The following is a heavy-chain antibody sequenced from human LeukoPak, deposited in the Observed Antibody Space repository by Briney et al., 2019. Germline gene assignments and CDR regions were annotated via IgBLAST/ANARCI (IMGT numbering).Heavy chain of an antibody. V-gene: IGHV3-74*01. D-gene: IGHD2-15*01. CDR1: AFAFSSYW. CDR3: ARGSDCSGGSCYSYWYFDL. Sequence: PGGSLILSCAASAFAFSSYWMHWVRQAPGKGLVWVSRINSDGSSTSYADSVKGRFTISRDNAKNTLYLQMNSLRAEDTAMYYCARGSDCSGGSCYSYWYFDLWGRGTLATVSS. J-gene: IGHJ2*01. CDR2: INSDGSST.